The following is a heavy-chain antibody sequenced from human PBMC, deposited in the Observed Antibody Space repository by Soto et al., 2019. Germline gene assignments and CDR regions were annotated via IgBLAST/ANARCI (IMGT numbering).Heavy chain of an antibody. Sequence: SVKVSCKASAYSINSYDMNWVRQATGQGLEWMGWMDPKSGNTGFAEKFQGRVKMTWNTSTGTVYLEISSLRPEDTAVYYCARGLVDSGGNCFDSWGQGTQVTVSS. CDR1: AYSINSYD. J-gene: IGHJ4*02. CDR3: ARGLVDSGGNCFDS. D-gene: IGHD4-17*01. CDR2: MDPKSGNT. V-gene: IGHV1-8*01.